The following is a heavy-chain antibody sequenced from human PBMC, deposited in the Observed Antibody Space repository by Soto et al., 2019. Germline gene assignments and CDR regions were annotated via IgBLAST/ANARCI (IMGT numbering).Heavy chain of an antibody. D-gene: IGHD6-19*01. CDR1: GYSITAGGYY. CDR3: ARMYSSGSGWFHP. CDR2: FYSSGSI. V-gene: IGHV4-31*03. Sequence: SETLSLTCFVSGYSITAGGYYWSWIRHHPGKGLEWIGSFYSSGSIIYNPSLRSRVSISGDTSSNQFSMSLTSVTAADTARYYCARMYSSGSGWFHPWGQGTLVTV. J-gene: IGHJ5*02.